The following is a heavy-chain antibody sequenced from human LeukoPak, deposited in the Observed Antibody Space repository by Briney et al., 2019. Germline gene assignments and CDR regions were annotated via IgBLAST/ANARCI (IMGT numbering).Heavy chain of an antibody. CDR2: ISGSGGST. CDR1: GFTFSSYA. V-gene: IGHV3-23*01. CDR3: AKVKCSSTSCFSLDDAFDI. D-gene: IGHD2-2*01. J-gene: IGHJ3*02. Sequence: GGSLRLSCAASGFTFSSYAMSWVCQAPGKGLEWVSAISGSGGSTYYADSVKGRFTISRDNSKNTLYLQMNSLRAEDTAVYYCAKVKCSSTSCFSLDDAFDIWGQGTMVTVSS.